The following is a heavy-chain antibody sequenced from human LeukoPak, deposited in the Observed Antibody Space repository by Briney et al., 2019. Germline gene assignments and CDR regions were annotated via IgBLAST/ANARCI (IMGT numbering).Heavy chain of an antibody. CDR2: IYYSGST. D-gene: IGHD1-26*01. J-gene: IGHJ4*02. Sequence: PSETLSLTCTVSGGSISSYYWSWIRQPPGKGLEWIGYIYYSGSTNYNPSLKSRVTISVDTSKNQFSLKLSSVTAADTAVYYCAREQIGGSYLVCWGQGTLVTVSS. CDR1: GGSISSYY. CDR3: AREQIGGSYLVC. V-gene: IGHV4-59*01.